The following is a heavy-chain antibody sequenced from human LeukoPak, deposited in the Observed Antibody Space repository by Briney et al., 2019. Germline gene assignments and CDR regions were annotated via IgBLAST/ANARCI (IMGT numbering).Heavy chain of an antibody. CDR1: GYTFTSYG. D-gene: IGHD2-2*01. Sequence: ASVEVSCKASGYTFTSYGISWVRQAPGQGLEWMGWISAYNGNTNYAQKLQGRVTMTTDTSTSTAYMELRSLRSDDTAVYYCARADIVVVPADSWFDPWGQGTLVTVSS. V-gene: IGHV1-18*04. J-gene: IGHJ5*02. CDR2: ISAYNGNT. CDR3: ARADIVVVPADSWFDP.